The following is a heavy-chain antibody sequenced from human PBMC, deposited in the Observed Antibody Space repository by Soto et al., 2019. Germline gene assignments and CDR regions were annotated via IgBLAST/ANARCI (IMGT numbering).Heavy chain of an antibody. J-gene: IGHJ4*02. Sequence: PSETLSLTCTVSGVSVSSGSYYWSWIRQPPGKGLEWIGYIYYSGSTNYNPSLKSRVTISVDTSKNQFSLKLSSVTAADTAVYYCARDRLVSGPVDYWGQGTLVTVSS. V-gene: IGHV4-61*01. CDR2: IYYSGST. D-gene: IGHD3-3*01. CDR1: GVSVSSGSYY. CDR3: ARDRLVSGPVDY.